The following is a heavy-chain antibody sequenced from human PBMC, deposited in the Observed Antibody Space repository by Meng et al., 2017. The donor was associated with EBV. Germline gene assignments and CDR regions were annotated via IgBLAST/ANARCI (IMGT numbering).Heavy chain of an antibody. D-gene: IGHD3-10*01. V-gene: IGHV1-69*01. Sequence: QVQVVQSASEVKKSGSSVKVSCKTSGGPFRYYAISWVRQAPGQGLEWLGGFLPRLGAPNYAQKFHGRVKITADESTSTHYMDLSSLRSEDTAIYYCASESGRGYTPDYWGQGTLVTVSS. CDR1: GGPFRYYA. CDR2: FLPRLGAP. J-gene: IGHJ4*02. CDR3: ASESGRGYTPDY.